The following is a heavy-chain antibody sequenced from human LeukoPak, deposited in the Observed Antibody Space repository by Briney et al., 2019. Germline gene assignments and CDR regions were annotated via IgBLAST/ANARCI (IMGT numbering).Heavy chain of an antibody. V-gene: IGHV3-66*01. D-gene: IGHD1-7*01. CDR1: GFTVSSNY. CDR3: ARVAGTTYYYHGMEV. CDR2: IYSGGST. Sequence: GGSLRLSCAASGFTVSSNYMSWVRQAPGKGLEWVSDIYSGGSTYYADSVKGRFTISRDNSKNTLYLQMNSLRAEDTAVYYCARVAGTTYYYHGMEVWGQGTTVTVSS. J-gene: IGHJ6*02.